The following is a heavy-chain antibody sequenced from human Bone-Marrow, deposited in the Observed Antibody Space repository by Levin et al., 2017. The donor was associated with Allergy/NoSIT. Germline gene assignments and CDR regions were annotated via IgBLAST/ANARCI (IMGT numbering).Heavy chain of an antibody. CDR2: IKSKTDGGTT. CDR1: GFTFSNAW. J-gene: IGHJ5*02. D-gene: IGHD2-15*01. Sequence: GESLKISCAASGFTFSNAWMSWVRQAPGKGLEWVGRIKSKTDGGTTDYAAPVKGRFTISRDDSKNTLYLQMNSLKTEDTAVYYCTTPPPIVVVAAKGGWFDPWGQGTLVTVSS. CDR3: TTPPPIVVVAAKGGWFDP. V-gene: IGHV3-15*01.